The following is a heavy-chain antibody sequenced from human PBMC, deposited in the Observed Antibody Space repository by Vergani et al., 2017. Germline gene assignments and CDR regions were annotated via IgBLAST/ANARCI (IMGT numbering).Heavy chain of an antibody. J-gene: IGHJ4*02. CDR1: GFTFSSYA. D-gene: IGHD2-21*01. CDR3: AKGLAHGDY. Sequence: EVQLLESGGGLVKPGGSLRLSCAASGFTFSSYAMSWVRQAPGKGLEWVSAMSGSGVSTYYADSGKGRFTLSRDNSKNTLYLQMNSLRAEDTAVYYCAKGLAHGDYWGQGTLVTVSS. V-gene: IGHV3-23*01. CDR2: MSGSGVST.